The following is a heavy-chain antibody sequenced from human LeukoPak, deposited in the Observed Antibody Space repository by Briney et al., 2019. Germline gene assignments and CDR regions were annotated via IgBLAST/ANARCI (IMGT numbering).Heavy chain of an antibody. CDR2: IYPGDYET. CDR1: GYSFSNYW. Sequence: GESLKISCEGSGYSFSNYWIGWVRQMPGKGLEWMGIIYPGDYETRYSPSFQGPVTISVDKSISTAYLRWSSLKASDTAMYYCAIPPGYCGNDCSFDHWGQGTLVTVSS. D-gene: IGHD2-21*02. CDR3: AIPPGYCGNDCSFDH. J-gene: IGHJ4*02. V-gene: IGHV5-51*01.